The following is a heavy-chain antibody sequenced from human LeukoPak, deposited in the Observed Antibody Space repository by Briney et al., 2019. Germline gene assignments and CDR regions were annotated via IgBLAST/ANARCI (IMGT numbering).Heavy chain of an antibody. J-gene: IGHJ4*02. Sequence: SETLSLTCTVSGGSIYNYYWSWIRQPAGKGLEWIGRIYTRGSTNYNPSLKSRVTMSVDTSKNQFSLKLSSVTAADTAVYYCARRNGYSSSPVFDYWSQGTLVTVSS. CDR2: IYTRGST. D-gene: IGHD6-6*01. V-gene: IGHV4-4*07. CDR3: ARRNGYSSSPVFDY. CDR1: GGSIYNYY.